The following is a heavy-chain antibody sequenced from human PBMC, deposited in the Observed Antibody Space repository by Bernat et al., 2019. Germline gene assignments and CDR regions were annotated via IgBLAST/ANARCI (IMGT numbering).Heavy chain of an antibody. D-gene: IGHD6-6*01. CDR3: ARDVRLSIAARPHWYFDL. CDR2: ISSSGSTI. Sequence: EVQLVESGGGLVQPGGSLRLSCAASGFTFSSYEMNWVRQAPGKGLEWVSYISSSGSTIYYADSVKGRFTISRDNAKSSLYLQMNSLRAEDTAVYYCARDVRLSIAARPHWYFDLWGRGTLVTVSS. J-gene: IGHJ2*01. V-gene: IGHV3-48*03. CDR1: GFTFSSYE.